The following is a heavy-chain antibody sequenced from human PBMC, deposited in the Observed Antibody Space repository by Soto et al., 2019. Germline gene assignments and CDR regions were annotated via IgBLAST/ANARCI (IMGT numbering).Heavy chain of an antibody. D-gene: IGHD3-10*01. CDR3: AKYYYGSGSYYNTD. V-gene: IGHV3-23*01. CDR2: ISGSGGST. CDR1: GFTFSSYA. J-gene: IGHJ3*01. Sequence: EVQLLESGGGLVQPGGSLRLSCAASGFTFSSYAMSWVRQAPGRGLEWVLAISGSGGSTYYADSVKGRFTISRDNSKNTLYLQMNSLRAEDTAVYYCAKYYYGSGSYYNTDWGQGTMVTVSS.